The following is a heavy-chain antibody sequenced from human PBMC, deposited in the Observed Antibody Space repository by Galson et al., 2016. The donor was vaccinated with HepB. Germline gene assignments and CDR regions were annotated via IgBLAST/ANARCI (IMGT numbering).Heavy chain of an antibody. CDR1: GGSISSDNW. Sequence: SETLSLTCAVSGGSISSDNWWSWVRQAPGKGLEWIGEIYHSGDTKYNPSLKSRITMSVDTSKNHFSLNLNSVTAADTAVYYCARDSLRNWNVDDLTHVWGQGTTVTVSS. J-gene: IGHJ6*02. CDR2: IYHSGDT. D-gene: IGHD1-1*01. V-gene: IGHV4-4*02. CDR3: ARDSLRNWNVDDLTHV.